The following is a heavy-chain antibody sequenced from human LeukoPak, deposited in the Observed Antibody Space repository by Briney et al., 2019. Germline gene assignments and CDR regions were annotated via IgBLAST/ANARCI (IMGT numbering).Heavy chain of an antibody. D-gene: IGHD1-26*01. V-gene: IGHV4-59*08. CDR3: ARHLVGAPCVVFDY. J-gene: IGHJ4*02. CDR1: GGSISSYY. CDR2: IYYSGST. Sequence: SETLSLTCTVSGGSISSYYWSWIRQPPGKGLEWIGYIYYSGSTNYNPSLKSRVTISVDTSKNQFSLKLSSVTAADTAVYYCARHLVGAPCVVFDYWGQGTLVTVSS.